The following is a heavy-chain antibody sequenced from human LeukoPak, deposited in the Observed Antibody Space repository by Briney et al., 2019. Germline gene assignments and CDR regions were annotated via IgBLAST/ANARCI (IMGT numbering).Heavy chain of an antibody. Sequence: GGSLRLSCAASGFVVGGNYMSWVRQAPGKGLEWVSSISSSSSYIYYADSVKGRFTISRDNAKNSLYLQMNSLRAEDTAVYYCARAVPSTYYYDSSGYPDYWGQGTLVTVSS. CDR2: ISSSSSYI. J-gene: IGHJ4*02. V-gene: IGHV3-21*01. CDR3: ARAVPSTYYYDSSGYPDY. CDR1: GFVVGGNY. D-gene: IGHD3-22*01.